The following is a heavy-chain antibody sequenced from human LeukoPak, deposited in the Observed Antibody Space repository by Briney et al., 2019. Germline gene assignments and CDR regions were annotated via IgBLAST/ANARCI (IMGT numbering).Heavy chain of an antibody. D-gene: IGHD5-18*01. CDR3: ARARSSYGYGDAFDI. CDR2: ISYDGSSK. V-gene: IGHV3-30*03. Sequence: PGGSLRLSCAASGFTFSDYYMSWLRQAPGKGLEWVAVISYDGSSKYYADSVKGRFTISRDNSKNTLYLQMNSLRAEDTAVYYCARARSSYGYGDAFDIWGQGTMVTVSS. CDR1: GFTFSDYY. J-gene: IGHJ3*02.